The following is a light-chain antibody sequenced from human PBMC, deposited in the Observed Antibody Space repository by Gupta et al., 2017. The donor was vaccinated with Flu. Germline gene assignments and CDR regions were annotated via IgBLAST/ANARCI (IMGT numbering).Light chain of an antibody. J-gene: IGKJ2*01. CDR2: GAS. V-gene: IGKV3-20*01. CDR3: QQEGTSPQT. Sequence: DTLSLSPGERASLSCRASQSVSNNYLAWYQQKPGQAPRLLIYGASSRATGIPDRFSGSGSGTDFTLTISRLEPEDFAVYYCQQEGTSPQTFGQGTKLEMK. CDR1: QSVSNNY.